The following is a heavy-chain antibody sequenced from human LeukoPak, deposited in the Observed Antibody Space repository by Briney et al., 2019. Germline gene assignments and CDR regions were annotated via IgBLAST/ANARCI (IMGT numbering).Heavy chain of an antibody. CDR2: INPNSGGT. CDR3: AREEGIYGSGSYCLDY. D-gene: IGHD3-10*01. CDR1: GYTFTGYY. Sequence: ASVKVSCKASGYTFTGYYMHWVRQPPGQGLEWMGWINPNSGGTNYAQKFQGWVTMTRDTSISTAYMELSRLRSDDTAVYYCAREEGIYGSGSYCLDYWGQGTLVTVSS. V-gene: IGHV1-2*04. J-gene: IGHJ4*02.